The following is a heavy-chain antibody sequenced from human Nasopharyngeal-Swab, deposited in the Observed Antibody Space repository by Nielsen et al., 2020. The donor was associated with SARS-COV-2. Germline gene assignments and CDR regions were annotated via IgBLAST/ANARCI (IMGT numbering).Heavy chain of an antibody. J-gene: IGHJ5*02. CDR2: MNPNSGNT. D-gene: IGHD1-26*01. CDR1: GYTFTSYD. V-gene: IGHV1-8*01. Sequence: ASVKVSCKASGYTFTSYDINWVRQATGQGLEWMGWMNPNSGNTGYAQKFQGRVTMTRNTSISTAYMELSSLRSDDTAVYYCASVTNSGSYWFDPWGQGTLVTVSS. CDR3: ASVTNSGSYWFDP.